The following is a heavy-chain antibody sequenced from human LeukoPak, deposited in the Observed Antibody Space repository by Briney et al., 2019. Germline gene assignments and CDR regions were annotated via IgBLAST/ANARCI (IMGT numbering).Heavy chain of an antibody. V-gene: IGHV6-1*01. CDR1: GDSVSSNGFA. CDR2: TYYRSKWNN. J-gene: IGHJ4*02. Sequence: SQTLSLTCAISGDSVSSNGFAWSWIRQSPARGLGWLGRTYYRSKWNNDYAVSVKSRITINPDTSKNQFSLQLNSVTPEDTAVYYCARASLQSVYFDCWGQGTLVTVSS. CDR3: ARASLQSVYFDC.